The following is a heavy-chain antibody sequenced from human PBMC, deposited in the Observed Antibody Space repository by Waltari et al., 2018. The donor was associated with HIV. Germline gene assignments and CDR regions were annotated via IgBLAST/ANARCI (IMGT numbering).Heavy chain of an antibody. Sequence: EVRLVESGGGVVKPGGSLTLSCTASGFNCSLFTMTWVRLAPSKGLEWVSSITRGSSYLYYSDAVKGRFTVSRDNAKNSLFLQLKALTAEDTALYFCVRDRTSVTTGDFDSWGQGVPVTVSS. CDR2: ITRGSSYL. J-gene: IGHJ4*02. D-gene: IGHD1-1*01. V-gene: IGHV3-21*02. CDR3: VRDRTSVTTGDFDS. CDR1: GFNCSLFT.